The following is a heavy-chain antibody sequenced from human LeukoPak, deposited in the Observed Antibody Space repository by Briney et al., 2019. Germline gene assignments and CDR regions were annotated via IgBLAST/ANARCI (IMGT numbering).Heavy chain of an antibody. J-gene: IGHJ2*01. CDR1: GGTFSSYA. CDR3: AREAAVATENWYFDL. V-gene: IGHV1-69*13. D-gene: IGHD5-12*01. Sequence: SVKVSCKASGGTFSSYAISWVRQAPGQGLEWMGGIIPIFGTANYAQKFQGRVTITADESTSTAYMELSSLRSEDTAVYYCAREAAVATENWYFDLWGRGTLVTVSS. CDR2: IIPIFGTA.